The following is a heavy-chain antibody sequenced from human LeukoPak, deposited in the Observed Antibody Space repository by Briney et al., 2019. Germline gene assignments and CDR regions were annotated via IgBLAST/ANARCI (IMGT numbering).Heavy chain of an antibody. Sequence: PSETLSLTCTVSGASIRGETDYWVWVRQPPGKQLEWIGSIYFSGSTHYNPSLKSRLAMSVDTPKNQFSLKLNSVTAADTAVYYCAIPRSPHYWGQGTLVTVSS. CDR1: GASIRGETDY. CDR3: AIPRSPHY. J-gene: IGHJ4*02. CDR2: IYFSGST. V-gene: IGHV4-39*01.